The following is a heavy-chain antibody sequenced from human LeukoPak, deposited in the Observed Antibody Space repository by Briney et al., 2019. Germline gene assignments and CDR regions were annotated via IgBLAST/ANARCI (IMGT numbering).Heavy chain of an antibody. J-gene: IGHJ5*02. CDR3: ARVYRSIAAATLFDP. V-gene: IGHV2-5*01. CDR2: IYWNDDK. CDR1: GFSLSTSGVG. D-gene: IGHD6-13*01. Sequence: SGPTLVKPTQTLTLTCTFSGFSLSTSGVGVGWIRQPPGKALEWLALIYWNDDKRYSPSLKSRLTITKDTSKNQVVLTMTNMDPVDTATYYCARVYRSIAAATLFDPWGQGTLVTVSS.